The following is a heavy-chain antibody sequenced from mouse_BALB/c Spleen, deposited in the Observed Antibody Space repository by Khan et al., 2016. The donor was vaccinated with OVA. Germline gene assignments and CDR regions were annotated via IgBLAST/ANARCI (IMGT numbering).Heavy chain of an antibody. CDR3: ARVYYRYDEDYWNFDV. D-gene: IGHD2-14*01. J-gene: IGHJ1*01. Sequence: VQLKESGGGLVQPGGSLKVSCAASGFTFSGYGTSWVRQTPDKRLELVATINSNGGTSFFPDSVKGRFTISRDNAKNSLHLQMSSLKSDDTAMYYCARVYYRYDEDYWNFDVWGAGTTVTVSS. CDR1: GFTFSGYG. CDR2: INSNGGTS. V-gene: IGHV5-6-3*01.